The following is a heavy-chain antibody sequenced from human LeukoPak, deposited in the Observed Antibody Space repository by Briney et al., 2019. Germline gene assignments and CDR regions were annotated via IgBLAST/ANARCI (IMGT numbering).Heavy chain of an antibody. D-gene: IGHD3-22*01. J-gene: IGHJ4*02. CDR2: INPNSGGT. Sequence: ASVKVSCKASGYTFTGYYMHWVRQAPGQGLEWMGWINPNSGGTNYAQKFQGRVTMTRDTSISTAYMELSRLRSDDTAVYYCARASVTLAALYYYDSSGYYGNDYWGQGTLVTVSS. V-gene: IGHV1-2*02. CDR3: ARASVTLAALYYYDSSGYYGNDY. CDR1: GYTFTGYY.